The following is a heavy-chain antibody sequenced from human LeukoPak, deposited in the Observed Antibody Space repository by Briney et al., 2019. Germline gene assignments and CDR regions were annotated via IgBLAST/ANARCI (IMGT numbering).Heavy chain of an antibody. D-gene: IGHD3-10*01. CDR3: ARDYYGSGYGC. V-gene: IGHV3-30-3*01. Sequence: GGSLRLSCAASGFTFSSYAMHWVRQAPGKGLEWVAVISYDGSNKYYADSVKGRFTISRDNSKNTLYLQMNSLRAEDTAVYYCARDYYGSGYGCWGQGTLVTVSS. CDR2: ISYDGSNK. J-gene: IGHJ4*02. CDR1: GFTFSSYA.